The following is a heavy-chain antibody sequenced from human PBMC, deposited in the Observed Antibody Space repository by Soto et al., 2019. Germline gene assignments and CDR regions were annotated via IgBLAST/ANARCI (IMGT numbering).Heavy chain of an antibody. Sequence: SETLSLTCAVYGGSFSGYYWSWIRQPPGKGLEWIGEINHSGSTNYNPSLKSRVTISVDTSKNQFSLKLSSVTAADTAVYYCARGYANYYYGSGSYYKTLYYFDYWGQGTLVTVSS. CDR3: ARGYANYYYGSGSYYKTLYYFDY. CDR2: INHSGST. J-gene: IGHJ4*02. D-gene: IGHD3-10*01. CDR1: GGSFSGYY. V-gene: IGHV4-34*01.